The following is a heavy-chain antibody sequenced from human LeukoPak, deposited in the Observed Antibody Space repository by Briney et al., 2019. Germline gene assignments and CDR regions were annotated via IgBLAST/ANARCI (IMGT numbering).Heavy chain of an antibody. CDR2: ISSSGSDI. CDR1: GFTFSNYE. J-gene: IGHJ4*02. CDR3: ARVFHLIDH. V-gene: IGHV3-48*03. Sequence: SGGSLRLSCAASGFTFSNYEMHWVRQAPGKGLEWVSYISSSGSDIYYADSVKGRFTISRDNAKNTLYLQMNSLRVEDTAVYYCARVFHLIDHWGQGTLVTVSS.